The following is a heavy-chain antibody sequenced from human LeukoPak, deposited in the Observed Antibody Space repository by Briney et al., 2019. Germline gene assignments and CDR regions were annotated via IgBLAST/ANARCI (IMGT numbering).Heavy chain of an antibody. CDR2: ISWNSGSI. V-gene: IGHV3-9*03. J-gene: IGHJ4*02. Sequence: GRSLRLSCAASGFTFDDYAMHWDRQAPGKGLEWVSGISWNSGSIGYADSVKGRFTISRDNAKNSLYLQMNSLRAEDMALYYCAKAYRDDILTGYYDYWGQGTLVTVSS. CDR3: AKAYRDDILTGYYDY. D-gene: IGHD3-9*01. CDR1: GFTFDDYA.